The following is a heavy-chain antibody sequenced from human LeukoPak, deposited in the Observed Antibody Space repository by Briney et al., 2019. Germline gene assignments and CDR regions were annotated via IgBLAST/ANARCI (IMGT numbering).Heavy chain of an antibody. CDR2: INPNSGGT. Sequence: GASVKVSCKASGYTFTGYYMHWVRQPPGQGLEWMGWINPNSGGTNYAQKFQGRVTMTRDTSISTAYMELSRLRSDDTAVYYCARETYGSGSYYKYWGQGTLVTVSS. D-gene: IGHD3-10*01. J-gene: IGHJ4*02. CDR3: ARETYGSGSYYKY. V-gene: IGHV1-2*02. CDR1: GYTFTGYY.